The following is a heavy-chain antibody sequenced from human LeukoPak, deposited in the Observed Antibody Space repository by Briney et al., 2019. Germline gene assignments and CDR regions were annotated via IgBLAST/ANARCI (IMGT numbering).Heavy chain of an antibody. Sequence: GGSLRLSCAASGFTFDTYGMHWVRQAPGEGLEWVAVIWYDGSRKEYADSVKGRFTISRDNAKTTLDMQMNSLRAEDTAVYYCARDGTTIAVPEAFDIWGQGTMVTVSS. CDR1: GFTFDTYG. V-gene: IGHV3-33*01. J-gene: IGHJ3*02. CDR3: ARDGTTIAVPEAFDI. CDR2: IWYDGSRK. D-gene: IGHD6-19*01.